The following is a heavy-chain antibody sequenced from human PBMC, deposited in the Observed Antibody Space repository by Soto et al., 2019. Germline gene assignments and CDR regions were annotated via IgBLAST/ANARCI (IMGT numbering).Heavy chain of an antibody. CDR3: IRDFGEVGSTAAFDI. CDR1: GFTFTTFW. D-gene: IGHD1-26*01. CDR2: IHNDGTNT. V-gene: IGHV3-74*01. Sequence: EGQLVESGGGSVQPGGSLRLSCAASGFTFTTFWMHWVRQAPGEGLVWVAYIHNDGTNTSYADFVKGRFTISRDNAKNMVYLQMNSLRAEDTAMYYCIRDFGEVGSTAAFDIWGHGTMVTV. J-gene: IGHJ3*02.